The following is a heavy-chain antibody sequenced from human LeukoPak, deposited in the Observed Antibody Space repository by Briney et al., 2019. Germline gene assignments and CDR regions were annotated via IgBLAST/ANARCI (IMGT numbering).Heavy chain of an antibody. J-gene: IGHJ4*02. CDR1: GGSFSGYY. CDR2: INHSGST. V-gene: IGHV4-34*01. Sequence: SETLSLTCAVYGGSFSGYYWSWIRQPPGKGLEWIGEINHSGSTNYNPSLKSRVTISVDTSKNQFSLKLSSVTAADTAVYYCARGVDYGVYYFDYWGQRTLVTVSS. D-gene: IGHD4-17*01. CDR3: ARGVDYGVYYFDY.